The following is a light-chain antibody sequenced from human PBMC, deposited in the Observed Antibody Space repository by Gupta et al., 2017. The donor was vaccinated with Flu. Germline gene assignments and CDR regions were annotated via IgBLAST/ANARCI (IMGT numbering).Light chain of an antibody. CDR3: LIMYGNAWV. J-gene: IGLJ3*02. Sequence: QTVVTQEPSLTVSPGGPVTLTCTSSAGPVISDYYPNWFQQKPGQAPRALIYRTDNKHSWTPARFSGSLLGGKAALTLSGAQPEDEADYYCLIMYGNAWVFGGGTKLTVL. CDR2: RTD. CDR1: AGPVISDYY. V-gene: IGLV7-43*01.